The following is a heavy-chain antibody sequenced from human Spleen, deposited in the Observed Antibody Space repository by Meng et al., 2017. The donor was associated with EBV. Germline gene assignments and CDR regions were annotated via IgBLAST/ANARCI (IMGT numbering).Heavy chain of an antibody. D-gene: IGHD2-15*01. CDR1: RGFITSGDW. J-gene: IGHJ4*02. CDR3: ARAGYHRPASEY. Sequence: QLERQASGPGLVKPSETLSRTGAVSRGFITSGDWWSWVRQSPGKGLEWIGEIHHSGGTSYNPSLKSRVTISLDMSKDQFSLRLSSVTAADTAVYYCARAGYHRPASEYWGQGTLVTVSS. CDR2: IHHSGGT. V-gene: IGHV4-4*02.